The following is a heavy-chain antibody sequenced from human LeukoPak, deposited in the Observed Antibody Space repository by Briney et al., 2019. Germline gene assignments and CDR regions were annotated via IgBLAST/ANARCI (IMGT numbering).Heavy chain of an antibody. V-gene: IGHV4-34*01. CDR2: INHSGST. CDR1: GGSFSGYY. J-gene: IGHJ6*03. CDR3: AREDYSSSPGGYYYMDV. Sequence: PSETLSLTCAVYGGSFSGYYWSWIRQPPGKRLEWIGEINHSGSTNYNPSLKSRVTISVDTSKNQFSLKLSSVTAADTAVYYCAREDYSSSPGGYYYMDVWGKGTTVTVSS. D-gene: IGHD6-6*01.